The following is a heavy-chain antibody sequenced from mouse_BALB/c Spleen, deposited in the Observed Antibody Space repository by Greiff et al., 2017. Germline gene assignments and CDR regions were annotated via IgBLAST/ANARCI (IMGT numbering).Heavy chain of an antibody. Sequence: QVQLQQSGAELVKPGASVKLSCKTSGYTFTSYWIQWVKQRPGQGLGWIGEIFPGTGTTYYNEKFKGKATLTIDTSSSTAYMQLSSLTSEDSAVYVCARLTEGGMDYWGQGTSVTVSA. D-gene: IGHD4-1*01. CDR3: ARLTEGGMDY. J-gene: IGHJ4*01. CDR2: IFPGTGTT. V-gene: IGHV1S132*01. CDR1: GYTFTSYW.